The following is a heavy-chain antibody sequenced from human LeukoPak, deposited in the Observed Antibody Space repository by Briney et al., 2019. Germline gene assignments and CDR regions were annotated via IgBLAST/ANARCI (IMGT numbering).Heavy chain of an antibody. Sequence: SETLSLTCAVYGGSFSGYYWSWIRQPPGKGLEWVGEINHTEGTNDNPSLKSRVTISVDTSKNQFSLKLSSVTAADTAVYYCVTSVTVTFTPPAYWGRGALVTVSS. J-gene: IGHJ4*02. CDR1: GGSFSGYY. V-gene: IGHV4-34*01. CDR2: INHTEGT. D-gene: IGHD3-16*02. CDR3: VTSVTVTFTPPAY.